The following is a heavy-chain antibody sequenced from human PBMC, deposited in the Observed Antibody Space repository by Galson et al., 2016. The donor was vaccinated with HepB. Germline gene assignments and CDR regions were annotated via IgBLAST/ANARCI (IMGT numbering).Heavy chain of an antibody. CDR2: IHYTGST. J-gene: IGHJ5*02. V-gene: IGHV4-59*01. CDR3: ARVSLAGHWFDP. Sequence: LSLTCTVSGGSISRYYWSWIRQPPGKGLDWIGYIHYTGSTKYNPSLKSRVTISVDMSKNQFSLKLSSVTAADTAVYYCARVSLAGHWFDPWGQGTLVIVSS. CDR1: GGSISRYY.